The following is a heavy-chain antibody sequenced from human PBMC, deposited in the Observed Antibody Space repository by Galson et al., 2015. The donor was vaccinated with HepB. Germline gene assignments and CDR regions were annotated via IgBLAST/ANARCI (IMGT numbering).Heavy chain of an antibody. CDR1: GFSLSTSGMC. CDR3: ARIRHSIGGRSGYYYGMDV. D-gene: IGHD3-16*01. J-gene: IGHJ6*02. V-gene: IGHV2-70*11. CDR2: IDWDDDK. Sequence: PALVKPTQTLTLTCTFSGFSLSTSGMCVSWIRQPPGKALEWLARIDWDDDKYYSTSLKTRLTISKDTSKNQVVLTMTNMDPVDTATYYCARIRHSIGGRSGYYYGMDVWGQGTTVTVSS.